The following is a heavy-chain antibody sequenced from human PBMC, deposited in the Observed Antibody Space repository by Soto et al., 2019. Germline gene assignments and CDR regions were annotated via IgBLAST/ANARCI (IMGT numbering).Heavy chain of an antibody. D-gene: IGHD3-10*01. Sequence: GASVKVSCKASGYTFTSYAMHWVRQAPGQRLEWMGWINAGNGNTKYSQKFQGRVTITRDTSASTAYMELSSLRSEDTTVYYCARARRGALNWFDPWGQGTLVTVSS. V-gene: IGHV1-3*01. CDR2: INAGNGNT. CDR1: GYTFTSYA. J-gene: IGHJ5*02. CDR3: ARARRGALNWFDP.